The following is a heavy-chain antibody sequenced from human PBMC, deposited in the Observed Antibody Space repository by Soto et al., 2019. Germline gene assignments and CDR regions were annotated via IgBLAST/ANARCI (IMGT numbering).Heavy chain of an antibody. J-gene: IGHJ5*02. CDR1: GFTFSSYE. D-gene: IGHD6-6*01. CDR3: AKGIAARPDWFDP. Sequence: GGSLRVSCAASGFTFSSYEMSWVRQAPGKGLEWVSAISGSGGSTYYADSVKGRFTISRDNSKNTLYLQMNSLRAEDTAVYYCAKGIAARPDWFDPWGQGTLVTVSS. V-gene: IGHV3-23*01. CDR2: ISGSGGST.